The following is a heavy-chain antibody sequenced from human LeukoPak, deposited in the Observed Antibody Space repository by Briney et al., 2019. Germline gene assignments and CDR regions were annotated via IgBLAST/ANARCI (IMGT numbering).Heavy chain of an antibody. D-gene: IGHD6-19*01. CDR3: AREDTSGWFQDYFDY. Sequence: PGGSLRLSCVASGFTFSSYAMSWVRQAPGKGLEWVSYISSSRSVIYYADSVKGRFTISRDNAKNSLYLQMNSLRAEDTAVYYCAREDTSGWFQDYFDYWGQGTLVTVSS. CDR2: ISSSRSVI. V-gene: IGHV3-48*01. J-gene: IGHJ4*02. CDR1: GFTFSSYA.